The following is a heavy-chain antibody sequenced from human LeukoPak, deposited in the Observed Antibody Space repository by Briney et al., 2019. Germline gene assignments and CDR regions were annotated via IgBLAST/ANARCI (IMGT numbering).Heavy chain of an antibody. Sequence: SETLSLTCAVSGGSISSYYWSWIRQPPGKGRECIGYIYYSGITNYNPSLKSRVTISVDTSKNQFSLKLSSVTAADTAVYYCAGGYSSSWYNYWGQGTLVTVSS. CDR3: AGGYSSSWYNY. J-gene: IGHJ4*02. D-gene: IGHD6-13*01. CDR1: GGSISSYY. CDR2: IYYSGIT. V-gene: IGHV4-59*01.